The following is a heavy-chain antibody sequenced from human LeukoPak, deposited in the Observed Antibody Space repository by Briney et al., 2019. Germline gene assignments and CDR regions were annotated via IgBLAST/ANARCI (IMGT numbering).Heavy chain of an antibody. CDR2: IDPSDSYT. CDR1: GYSFTSYW. CDR3: ATHPGGLPSGFDN. V-gene: IGHV5-10-1*01. Sequence: GESLTISCKGSGYSFTSYWISWVRQMPGKGLEWMGRIDPSDSYTNYSPSFQGHVTISADKSISTAYLQWSSLKASDTAMYYCATHPGGLPSGFDNWGQGTLVTVSS. D-gene: IGHD2-2*01. J-gene: IGHJ4*02.